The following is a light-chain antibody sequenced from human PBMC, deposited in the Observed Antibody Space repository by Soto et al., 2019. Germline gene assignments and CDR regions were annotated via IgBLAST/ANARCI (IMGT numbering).Light chain of an antibody. J-gene: IGKJ1*01. V-gene: IGKV1-27*01. Sequence: DIEMTQSPSSLSASVGDRVTITCRASQGISNYLAWYQQRPGKVPKLLIYAASTLQSGVPSRFSGSGSGTDFTLTISSLQPEHVATYYCQKYDSAPWTFGQGTEVEIK. CDR1: QGISNY. CDR2: AAS. CDR3: QKYDSAPWT.